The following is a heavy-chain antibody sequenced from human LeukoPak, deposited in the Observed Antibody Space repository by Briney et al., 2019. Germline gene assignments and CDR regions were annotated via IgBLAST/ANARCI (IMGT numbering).Heavy chain of an antibody. V-gene: IGHV3-48*01. Sequence: GGSLRLSCRASGLTFSTYSMNWVRQAPGKGLEWVSYISSDSGARYYADSVKGRFTIFRDNAKNSLYLQMNSLRAEDTAVYYCARATQPGFDPWGQGTLVTVSS. D-gene: IGHD2-15*01. CDR2: ISSDSGAR. J-gene: IGHJ5*02. CDR1: GLTFSTYS. CDR3: ARATQPGFDP.